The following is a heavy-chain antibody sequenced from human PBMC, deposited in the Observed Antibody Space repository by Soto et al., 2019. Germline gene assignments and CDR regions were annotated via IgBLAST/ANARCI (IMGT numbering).Heavy chain of an antibody. CDR2: ISSSGAT. CDR3: ARDRRDGYERYFEF. Sequence: PSETLSLTCTVSGVSITSYFWSWIRQTPGKGLDWIGSISSSGATYSNPSLKGRAALSVDTSENHLSLTLNSVTSADTAVYFCARDRRDGYERYFEFWGQGNQVTVYS. CDR1: GVSITSYF. V-gene: IGHV4-59*01. J-gene: IGHJ4*02. D-gene: IGHD5-12*01.